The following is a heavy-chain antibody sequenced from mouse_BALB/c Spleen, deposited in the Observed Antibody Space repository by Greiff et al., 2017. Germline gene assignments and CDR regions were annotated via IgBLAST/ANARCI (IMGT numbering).Heavy chain of an antibody. CDR3: ARGGNYSLGAMDY. CDR2: ISYSGST. Sequence: EVKLQESGPGLVKPSQSLSLTCTVTGYSITSDYAWNWIRQFPGNKLEWMGYISYSGSTSYNPSLKSRISITRDTSKNQFFLQLNSVTTEDTATYYCARGGNYSLGAMDYWGQGTSVTVSS. D-gene: IGHD2-1*01. CDR1: GYSITSDYA. V-gene: IGHV3-2*02. J-gene: IGHJ4*01.